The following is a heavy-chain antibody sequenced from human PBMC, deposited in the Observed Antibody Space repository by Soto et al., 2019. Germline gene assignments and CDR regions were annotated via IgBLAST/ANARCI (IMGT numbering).Heavy chain of an antibody. Sequence: QITLKESGPTLVKPTQTLTLTCTFSGFSLSTSGVGVGWIRQPPGKALEWLALIYWDDDKRYSPSLKSRLTIPKDTSKNQVVLTMTNMDPVDTATYYCAHSIRKGQWLVRVFDYWGQGTLVTVSS. V-gene: IGHV2-5*02. D-gene: IGHD6-19*01. CDR3: AHSIRKGQWLVRVFDY. CDR2: IYWDDDK. CDR1: GFSLSTSGVG. J-gene: IGHJ4*02.